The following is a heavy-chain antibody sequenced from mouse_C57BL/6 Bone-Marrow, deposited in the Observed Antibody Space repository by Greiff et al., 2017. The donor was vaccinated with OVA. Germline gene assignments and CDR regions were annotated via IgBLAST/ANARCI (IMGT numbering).Heavy chain of an antibody. V-gene: IGHV1-55*01. CDR1: GYTFTSYW. J-gene: IGHJ2*01. Sequence: QVQLQQSGAELVKPGASVKMSCKASGYTFTSYWITWVKQRPGQGLEWIGDIYPGSGSTNYNEKFKSKATLTVDTSSSTAYMQLSSLTSEDAAVYYCARSTTVNFDYWGQGTTLTVSS. D-gene: IGHD2-1*01. CDR3: ARSTTVNFDY. CDR2: IYPGSGST.